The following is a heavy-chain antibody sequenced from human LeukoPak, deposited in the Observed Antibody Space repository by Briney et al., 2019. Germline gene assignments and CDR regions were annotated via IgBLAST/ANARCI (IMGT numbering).Heavy chain of an antibody. V-gene: IGHV3-23*01. D-gene: IGHD1-26*01. J-gene: IGHJ4*02. CDR3: AKDASYSGTYIANFDY. CDR2: ITGGGYST. CDR1: GFTFSSYA. Sequence: PGGSLRLSCAASGFTFSSYAMSWVRQAPGKGLEWVSSITGGGYSTYYADSVKGRFTISIDNSGNTLFLHMDCLRAEDTAVYYCAKDASYSGTYIANFDYWGQGTLVTVSS.